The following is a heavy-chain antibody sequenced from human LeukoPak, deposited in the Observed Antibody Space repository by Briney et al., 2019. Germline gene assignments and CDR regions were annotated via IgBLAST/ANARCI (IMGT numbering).Heavy chain of an antibody. Sequence: ASVKVSCKASGGTFSSYAISWVRLAPGQGLEWMGRIIPILGIANYAQKFQGRVTITADKSTSTAYMELSSLRSEDTAVYYCAREHAYCGGDCYPSPFDYWGQGTLVTVSS. D-gene: IGHD2-21*02. CDR2: IIPILGIA. CDR1: GGTFSSYA. J-gene: IGHJ4*02. V-gene: IGHV1-69*04. CDR3: AREHAYCGGDCYPSPFDY.